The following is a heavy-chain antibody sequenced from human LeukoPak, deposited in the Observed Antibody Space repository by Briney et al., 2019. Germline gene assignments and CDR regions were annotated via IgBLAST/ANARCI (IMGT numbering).Heavy chain of an antibody. CDR3: ARGGSGFERYFDL. Sequence: GGSLRLSCAASGFTFNIYWMSWVRQAPGKGLEWVANVKQDGSEKYYVDSVKGRFTISRDNAKNSLYLQMNSLRAEDTAVYYCARGGSGFERYFDLWGRGTLVTVSS. CDR2: VKQDGSEK. D-gene: IGHD6-19*01. CDR1: GFTFNIYW. J-gene: IGHJ2*01. V-gene: IGHV3-7*05.